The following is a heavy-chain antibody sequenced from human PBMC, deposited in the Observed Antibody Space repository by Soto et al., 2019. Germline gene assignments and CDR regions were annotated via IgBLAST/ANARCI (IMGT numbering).Heavy chain of an antibody. J-gene: IGHJ6*02. D-gene: IGHD5-18*01. V-gene: IGHV3-74*01. CDR3: ARSGGYSYGLYGMDV. CDR1: GFTFSSYW. Sequence: PGGSLRLSCAASGFTFSSYWMHWVRQAPGKGLVWVSRINSDGSSTSYADSVKGRFTISRDNAKNTLYLQMNSLIAEDTAVYYCARSGGYSYGLYGMDVWGQGTTVTVS. CDR2: INSDGSST.